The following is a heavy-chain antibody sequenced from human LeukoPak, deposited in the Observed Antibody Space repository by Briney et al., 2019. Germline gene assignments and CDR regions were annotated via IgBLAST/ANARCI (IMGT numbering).Heavy chain of an antibody. J-gene: IGHJ3*02. D-gene: IGHD2-15*01. CDR3: ARDYFTRYCSGGTCYFDAFDI. CDR1: GGSISSYY. Sequence: SETLSLTCTVSGGSISSYYWGWVRQPAGKGLEWIGRIYTGGSTTYNPSPKSRRPMSADTSKNQFSLMLSSVTPADAAVYYCARDYFTRYCSGGTCYFDAFDIWGQGTMVTVSS. V-gene: IGHV4-4*07. CDR2: IYTGGST.